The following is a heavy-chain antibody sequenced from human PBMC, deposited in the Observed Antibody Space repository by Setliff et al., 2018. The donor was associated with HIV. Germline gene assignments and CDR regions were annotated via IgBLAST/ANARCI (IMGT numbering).Heavy chain of an antibody. CDR2: IYWNDDR. Sequence: GSGPTLVNPTQTLTLTCSFSGFSLSSYGVGVGWIRQPPGKALEWLAVIYWNDDRRYSPSLKTRLTITKDTSKNQVVLTLVNLDPVDTATYYCAHFQTYYYVDSGSLDAFDIWGQGTMVTVSS. D-gene: IGHD3-22*01. CDR3: AHFQTYYYVDSGSLDAFDI. V-gene: IGHV2-5*01. CDR1: GFSLSSYGVG. J-gene: IGHJ3*02.